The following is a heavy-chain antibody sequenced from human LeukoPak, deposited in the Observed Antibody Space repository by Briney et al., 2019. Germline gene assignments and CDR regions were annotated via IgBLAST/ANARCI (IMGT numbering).Heavy chain of an antibody. D-gene: IGHD1-26*01. Sequence: EASVKVSCKASGGTFSSYAISWVRQAPGQGLEWMGRFIPILGIANYAQKFQGRVTITADKSTSTAYMELSSLRSEDTAVYYCARASIVGATTSDYWGQGTLVTVSS. J-gene: IGHJ4*02. CDR2: FIPILGIA. CDR3: ARASIVGATTSDY. V-gene: IGHV1-69*04. CDR1: GGTFSSYA.